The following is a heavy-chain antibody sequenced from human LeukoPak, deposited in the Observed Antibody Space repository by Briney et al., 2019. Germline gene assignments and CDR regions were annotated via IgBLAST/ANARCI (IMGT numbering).Heavy chain of an antibody. CDR1: GFTFRSYA. CDR3: AKGFNPYYYYGMDV. J-gene: IGHJ6*02. V-gene: IGHV3-23*01. Sequence: PGGSLRLSCVASGFTFRSYAMSWVRQAPGKGLEWGSAISGSGGSTYYADSLKGRFTISRDNSKNTLYLQMNSLRAEDTAVYHCAKGFNPYYYYGMDVWGQGTTVTVSS. CDR2: ISGSGGST.